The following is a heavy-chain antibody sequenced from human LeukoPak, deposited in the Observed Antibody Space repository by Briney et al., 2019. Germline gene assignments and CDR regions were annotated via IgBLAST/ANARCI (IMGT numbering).Heavy chain of an antibody. CDR3: ARDVRVAAAGTASYYYYYGMDV. J-gene: IGHJ6*02. CDR1: GFTFSNFG. Sequence: GGSLRLSCAASGFTFSNFGMHWVRQAPGKGLEWVAVIWYDGTNKYYVDSVKGRFTISRDNSENTLYLQVNSLRAEDTAVYYCARDVRVAAAGTASYYYYYGMDVWGQGTTVTVSS. D-gene: IGHD6-13*01. V-gene: IGHV3-33*01. CDR2: IWYDGTNK.